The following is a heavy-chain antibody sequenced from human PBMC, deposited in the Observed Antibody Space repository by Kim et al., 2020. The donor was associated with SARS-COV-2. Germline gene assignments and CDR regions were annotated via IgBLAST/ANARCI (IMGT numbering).Heavy chain of an antibody. Sequence: AQKLQGRVTMTTDTSTSTAYMELRSLESDDTAVYYCARGAAAGKYDAFEIWGQGTMVTVSS. D-gene: IGHD6-13*01. CDR3: ARGAAAGKYDAFEI. V-gene: IGHV1-18*01. J-gene: IGHJ3*02.